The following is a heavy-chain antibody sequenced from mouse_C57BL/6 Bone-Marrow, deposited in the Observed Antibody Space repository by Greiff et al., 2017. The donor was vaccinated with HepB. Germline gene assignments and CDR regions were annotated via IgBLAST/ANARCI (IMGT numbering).Heavy chain of an antibody. CDR2: IDPSDSYT. J-gene: IGHJ2*01. D-gene: IGHD1-1*01. CDR3: AREDYYSSSVDY. CDR1: GYTFTSYW. V-gene: IGHV1-50*01. Sequence: QVQLQQPGAELVKPGASVKLSCKASGYTFTSYWMQWVKQRPGQGLEWIGEIDPSDSYTNYNQKFKGKATLTVDTSSSTAYMQLSSLTSEDSAVYYCAREDYYSSSVDYWGQGTTLTVSS.